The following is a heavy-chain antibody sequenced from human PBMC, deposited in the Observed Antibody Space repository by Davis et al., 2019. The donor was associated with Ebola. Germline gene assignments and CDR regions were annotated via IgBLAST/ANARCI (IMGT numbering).Heavy chain of an antibody. J-gene: IGHJ6*02. V-gene: IGHV1-3*04. Sequence: AASVTVSCKASGYIFTNHAMHWVRQAPGQRLEWMGWISTGNGNARYSQKFQGRVTITRDTSATTAYMELSSLRSEDTAVYYCARLGTSADYYAMDVWGQGTTVTVSS. CDR1: GYIFTNHA. CDR3: ARLGTSADYYAMDV. CDR2: ISTGNGNA.